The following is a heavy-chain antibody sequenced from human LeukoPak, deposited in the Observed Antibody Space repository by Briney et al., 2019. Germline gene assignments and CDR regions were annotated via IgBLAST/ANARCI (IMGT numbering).Heavy chain of an antibody. CDR1: GYTFTGYY. CDR2: INPNSGGT. J-gene: IGHJ4*02. CDR3: ARDDYYDSSGYPAY. Sequence: ASVKVSCKAPGYTFTGYYMHWVRQAPGQGLEWMGWINPNSGGTNYAQKFQGRVTMTRDTSISTAYMELSRLRSDDTAVYYCARDDYYDSSGYPAYWGQGTLVTVSS. V-gene: IGHV1-2*02. D-gene: IGHD3-22*01.